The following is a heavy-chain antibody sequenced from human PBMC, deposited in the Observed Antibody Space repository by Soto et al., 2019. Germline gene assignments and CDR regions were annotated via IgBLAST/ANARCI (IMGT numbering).Heavy chain of an antibody. J-gene: IGHJ3*02. D-gene: IGHD3-22*01. V-gene: IGHV1-18*01. CDR1: GYTFTSYG. CDR3: ESDDSQKIYEHELMYYYESTPNVSDI. CDR2: ISAYNGNT. Sequence: GASVKVSCKTSGYTFTSYGISWVRQAPGQGLEWMEWISAYNGNTNYAQKLQSRVTMTTNTSTSTAYMELRSLRSDDTAVYYCESDDSQKIYEHELMYYYESTPNVSDIWRQGIMISVSS.